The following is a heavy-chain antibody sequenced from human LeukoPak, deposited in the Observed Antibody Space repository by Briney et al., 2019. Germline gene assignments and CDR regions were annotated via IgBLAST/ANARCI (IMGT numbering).Heavy chain of an antibody. CDR2: MYTSGTT. Sequence: SETLSLTCTVSGDSIGSYYWSWIRQSAGKGLEWIGRMYTSGTTDYNPSLKSRVTMSVDTSKNQFSLKLNSVTAADTAVYYCAREPEYDILTGYLIRGTFDIWGLGTMVTVSS. J-gene: IGHJ3*02. V-gene: IGHV4-4*07. CDR3: AREPEYDILTGYLIRGTFDI. D-gene: IGHD3-9*01. CDR1: GDSIGSYY.